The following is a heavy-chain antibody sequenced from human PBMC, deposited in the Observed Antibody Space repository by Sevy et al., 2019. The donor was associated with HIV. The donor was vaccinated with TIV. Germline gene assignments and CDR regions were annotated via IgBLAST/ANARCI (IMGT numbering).Heavy chain of an antibody. D-gene: IGHD5-18*01. J-gene: IGHJ5*02. Sequence: GGSLRLSCAASGFTFSSYAMHWVRQAPGKGLEWVAVISYDGSSEFYAESVKDRFTISRDNSKKTLYLQMKSLRADDTAVYFCARDPTSFTLKILVTPKHNWFDPWGQRTLVTVSS. CDR3: ARDPTSFTLKILVTPKHNWFDP. CDR1: GFTFSSYA. V-gene: IGHV3-30*14. CDR2: ISYDGSSE.